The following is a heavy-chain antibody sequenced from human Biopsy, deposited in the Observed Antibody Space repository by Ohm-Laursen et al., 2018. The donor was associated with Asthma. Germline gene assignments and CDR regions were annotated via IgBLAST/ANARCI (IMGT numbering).Heavy chain of an antibody. CDR1: GGTFSNFA. Sequence: SSVKVSCKAPGGTFSNFAISWVRQAPGQGLEWLGGIMTVFGTTNYAQKFQGRVTITADESTRTAYMEVTSLRSEDTAIYYCARCQVGYSSGWSLLLKKIYYSGMDVWGQGTAVTVSS. CDR3: ARCQVGYSSGWSLLLKKIYYSGMDV. J-gene: IGHJ6*02. D-gene: IGHD6-19*01. CDR2: IMTVFGTT. V-gene: IGHV1-69*01.